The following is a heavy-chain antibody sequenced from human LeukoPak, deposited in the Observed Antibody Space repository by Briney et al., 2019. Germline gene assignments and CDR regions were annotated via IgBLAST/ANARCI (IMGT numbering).Heavy chain of an antibody. D-gene: IGHD3-10*01. CDR1: GGSISSYY. Sequence: SETLSLTCTVSGGSISSYYWSWIRQPPGKGLEWIGYIYYSGSTNYNPSLKSRVTISVDTSKNQFSLKLSSVTAADTAVYYCARLYYGSGSQVSPPYGMDVWGQGTTVTVSS. J-gene: IGHJ6*02. CDR2: IYYSGST. CDR3: ARLYYGSGSQVSPPYGMDV. V-gene: IGHV4-59*01.